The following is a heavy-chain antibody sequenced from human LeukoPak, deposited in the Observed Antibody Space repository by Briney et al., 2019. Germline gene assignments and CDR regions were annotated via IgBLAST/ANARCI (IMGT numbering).Heavy chain of an antibody. Sequence: GGSLRLSCAASRFTFSTYTMNWVRQTPGKGLEWVSSISSSSSYIYYADSVKGRFTISRDNAKNSLYLQMNSLRAEDTAVYYCARPDTAMVRGYYFDYWGQGTLVTVSS. D-gene: IGHD5-18*01. CDR3: ARPDTAMVRGYYFDY. V-gene: IGHV3-21*01. CDR1: RFTFSTYT. J-gene: IGHJ4*02. CDR2: ISSSSSYI.